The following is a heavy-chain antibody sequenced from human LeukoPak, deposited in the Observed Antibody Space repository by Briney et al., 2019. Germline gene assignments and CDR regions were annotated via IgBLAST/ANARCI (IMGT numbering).Heavy chain of an antibody. CDR3: ARTSEWLPGMDV. Sequence: ASVKVSCKASGYTFTSYYMHWVRQAPEQGLEWMGIINPSGGSTSYAQKFQGRVTMTRDTSTSTVYMELSSLRSEDTAVYYCARTSEWLPGMDVWGQGTTVTVSS. J-gene: IGHJ6*02. V-gene: IGHV1-46*01. D-gene: IGHD3-3*01. CDR2: INPSGGST. CDR1: GYTFTSYY.